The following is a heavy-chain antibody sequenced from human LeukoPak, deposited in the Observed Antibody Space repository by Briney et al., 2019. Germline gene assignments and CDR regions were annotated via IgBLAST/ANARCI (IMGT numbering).Heavy chain of an antibody. Sequence: PGGSLRLSCAASGFTFSSYGMHWVRQAPGKGLEWVAVISYDGSNKYYADSVKGRFTISRDNSKNTLYLQMDSLRAEDTAVYYCARGIVTMIVVIDYWGQGTLVTVSS. D-gene: IGHD3-22*01. J-gene: IGHJ4*02. CDR3: ARGIVTMIVVIDY. V-gene: IGHV3-30*03. CDR1: GFTFSSYG. CDR2: ISYDGSNK.